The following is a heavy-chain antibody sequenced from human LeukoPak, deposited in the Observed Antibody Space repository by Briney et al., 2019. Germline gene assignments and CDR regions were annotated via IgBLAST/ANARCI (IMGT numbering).Heavy chain of an antibody. CDR1: GGSISSGSYY. V-gene: IGHV4-61*02. CDR2: IYTSGST. CDR3: AGPLNWFDP. J-gene: IGHJ5*02. Sequence: PSQTLSLTCTVSGGSISSGSYYWSWIRQPAGKGLEWIGRIYTSGSTNYNPSLKSRVTISVDPSKNQFSLKLSSVTAADTAVYYCAGPLNWFDPWGQGTLVTVSS.